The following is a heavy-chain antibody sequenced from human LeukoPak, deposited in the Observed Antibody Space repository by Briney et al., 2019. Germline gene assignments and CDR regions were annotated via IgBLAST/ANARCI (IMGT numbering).Heavy chain of an antibody. D-gene: IGHD3-10*01. J-gene: IGHJ4*02. V-gene: IGHV3-21*01. CDR3: ARVYQGVSLFDGIDY. CDR2: ISTSSSYI. CDR1: GLTFSSYS. Sequence: AGGSLRLSCAASGLTFSSYSMNWVRQAPGKGLEWVSSISTSSSYINYADSVKGRFTISRDNAKKSLYLQMNSLRAEDTAVYYCARVYQGVSLFDGIDYWGQGTLVTVSS.